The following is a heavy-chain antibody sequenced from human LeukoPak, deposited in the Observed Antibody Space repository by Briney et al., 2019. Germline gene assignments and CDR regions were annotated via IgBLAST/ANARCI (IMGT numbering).Heavy chain of an antibody. V-gene: IGHV1-69*13. D-gene: IGHD3-10*01. Sequence: SVKVSCKASGGTFSSYAISWVRQAPGQGLEWMGGIIPIFGTANYAQKFQGRVTITADESTSTAYMELSSLRSEDTAVYYCATPLRPGWFGEFRNYYFDYWGQGTLVTVSS. CDR1: GGTFSSYA. CDR3: ATPLRPGWFGEFRNYYFDY. CDR2: IIPIFGTA. J-gene: IGHJ4*02.